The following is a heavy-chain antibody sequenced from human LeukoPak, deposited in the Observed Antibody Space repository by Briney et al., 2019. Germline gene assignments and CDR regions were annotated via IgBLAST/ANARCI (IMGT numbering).Heavy chain of an antibody. Sequence: SETVSLTCTGSGGSISRYYWSWIRQPAGKGLEWIGRIYTRGSTNYNPSLRSRVTMSVDTSKNQLSLKLSSVTAAETAVYYCARDQDGTVTTGYYYYYMDVWGKGTTVSVSS. V-gene: IGHV4-4*07. CDR2: IYTRGST. D-gene: IGHD4-17*01. J-gene: IGHJ6*03. CDR3: ARDQDGTVTTGYYYYYMDV. CDR1: GGSISRYY.